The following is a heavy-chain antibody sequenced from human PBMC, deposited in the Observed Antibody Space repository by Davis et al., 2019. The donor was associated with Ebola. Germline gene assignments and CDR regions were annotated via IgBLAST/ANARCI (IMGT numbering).Heavy chain of an antibody. CDR3: AKTSILMGEGFDY. CDR1: GFTFDDYA. CDR2: ISWNSGSI. V-gene: IGHV3-9*01. J-gene: IGHJ4*02. Sequence: SLKISCAASGFTFDDYAMHWVRQAPGKGLEWVSGISWNSGSIGYADSVKGRFTISRDNSKNTLYLQMNSLRAEDTAVYYCAKTSILMGEGFDYWSQGTLVTVSS. D-gene: IGHD2-8*01.